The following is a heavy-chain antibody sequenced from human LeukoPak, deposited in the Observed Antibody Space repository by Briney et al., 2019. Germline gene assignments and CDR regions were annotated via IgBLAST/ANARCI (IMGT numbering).Heavy chain of an antibody. CDR1: GFTFSSYW. V-gene: IGHV3-74*01. Sequence: GGSLRLSCAASGFTFSSYWMHWVRQAPGKGLVWVSRIDSDGNITSYADSVKGRFTISRDNAKNTLYLQMNSLRAEDTAVYYCARISYDSSGYYDYWGQGTLVTSPQ. CDR2: IDSDGNIT. J-gene: IGHJ4*02. CDR3: ARISYDSSGYYDY. D-gene: IGHD3-22*01.